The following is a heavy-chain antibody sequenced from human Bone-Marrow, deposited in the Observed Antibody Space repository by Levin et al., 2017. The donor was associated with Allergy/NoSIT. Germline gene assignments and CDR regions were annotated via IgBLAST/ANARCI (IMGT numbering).Heavy chain of an antibody. Sequence: GGSLRLSCVGSSEMFRNYEMTWVRLVPGKGLEWISYMGARGSLSYADSVKGRFTVSRDNDKNTLYLHMNRLRVDDTALYYCADLYCSSGTWFFDYWGRGTQVTVSS. J-gene: IGHJ4*02. D-gene: IGHD2-15*01. CDR2: MGARGSL. V-gene: IGHV3-48*03. CDR3: ADLYCSSGTWFFDY. CDR1: SEMFRNYE.